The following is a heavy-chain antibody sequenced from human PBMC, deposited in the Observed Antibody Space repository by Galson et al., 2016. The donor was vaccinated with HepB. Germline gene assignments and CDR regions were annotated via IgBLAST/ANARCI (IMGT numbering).Heavy chain of an antibody. CDR2: MSNSGGT. CDR1: GDSVSSGNYH. D-gene: IGHD3-3*01. V-gene: IGHV4-61*01. J-gene: IGHJ4*02. CDR3: ATYRVGERGRGD. Sequence: SETLSLTCTVSGDSVSSGNYHWSWIRQPPGKGLEWIGQMSNSGGTNYNPSLNSRVTMSVDTSNNQFSLKLSDVSTADTAVYYCATYRVGERGRGDWGQGTLVTVSS.